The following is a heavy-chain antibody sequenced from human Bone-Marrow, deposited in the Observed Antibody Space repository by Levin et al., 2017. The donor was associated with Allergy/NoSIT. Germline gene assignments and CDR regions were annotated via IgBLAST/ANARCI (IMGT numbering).Heavy chain of an antibody. Sequence: GSLRLSCTVSGGSVRSPDYYWAWIRQPPGKGLEWIATVFYSGTDYYNPSLRRRVAISADTSKNLVSLRLASVTAADTAVYYCARQPYNWNERLSTGQNYFGSWGQGAPVTVSS. V-gene: IGHV4-39*01. CDR3: ARQPYNWNERLSTGQNYFGS. CDR1: GGSVRSPDYY. CDR2: VFYSGTD. J-gene: IGHJ4*02. D-gene: IGHD1-1*01.